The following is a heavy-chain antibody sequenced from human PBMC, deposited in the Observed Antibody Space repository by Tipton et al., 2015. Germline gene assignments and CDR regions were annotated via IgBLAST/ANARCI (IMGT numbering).Heavy chain of an antibody. CDR2: INHGGSS. CDR1: GGSFSGYY. D-gene: IGHD6-13*01. CDR3: ARGAGNSSIWDFDY. Sequence: TLSLTCAVYGGSFSGYYWSWIRQTPGKGLEWTGEINHGGSSNYKTSLNSRVSVSVDTSKNQFSLRVSSVTAADTAVYYCARGAGNSSIWDFDYWGQGSLVTVSS. V-gene: IGHV4-34*01. J-gene: IGHJ4*02.